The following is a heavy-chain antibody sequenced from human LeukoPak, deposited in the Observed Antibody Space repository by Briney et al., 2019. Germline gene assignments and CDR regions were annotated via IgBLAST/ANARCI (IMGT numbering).Heavy chain of an antibody. J-gene: IGHJ3*02. D-gene: IGHD3-3*01. CDR3: ARGISGLEWLWDAFDI. CDR1: GGSISRGSYY. V-gene: IGHV4-61*02. Sequence: TLSLTSTVSGGSISRGSYYWSRIRQPAGKGLEWIGRIYTSGSTNYNPSLKSRVTISVDTSKNQFSLKLSSVTAADTAVYYCARGISGLEWLWDAFDIWGQGTMVTVSS. CDR2: IYTSGST.